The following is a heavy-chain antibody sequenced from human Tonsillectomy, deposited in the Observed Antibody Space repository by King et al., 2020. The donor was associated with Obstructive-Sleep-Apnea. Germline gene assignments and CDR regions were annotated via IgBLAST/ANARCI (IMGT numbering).Heavy chain of an antibody. CDR3: ARALTLNWGTLTWFDP. CDR1: GGSISSTTYY. J-gene: IGHJ5*02. CDR2: IYYTGST. D-gene: IGHD7-27*01. V-gene: IGHV4-39*07. Sequence: QLQESGPGLVKPSETLSLTCSVSGGSISSTTYYWSWLRQPPGKGLEWIGTIYYTGSTYYNPSLKSRVTISLDTSENQFSLKLNSVTAADTAVYHCARALTLNWGTLTWFDPWGQGTLVTVSS.